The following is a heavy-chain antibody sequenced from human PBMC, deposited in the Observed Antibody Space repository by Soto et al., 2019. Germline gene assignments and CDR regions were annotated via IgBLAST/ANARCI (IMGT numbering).Heavy chain of an antibody. J-gene: IGHJ5*02. CDR1: GGSFSGYY. V-gene: IGHV4-34*01. CDR3: ARGTVAGHNWFAP. CDR2: INHSGST. D-gene: IGHD6-19*01. Sequence: QVQLQQWGAGLLKPSETLSLTCAVYGGSFSGYYWSWIRQPPGKGLEWIGEINHSGSTNYNPSLKSRVTISVDTSKNQFSLKLSSVTAADTAVYYCARGTVAGHNWFAPWGQGTLVTVSS.